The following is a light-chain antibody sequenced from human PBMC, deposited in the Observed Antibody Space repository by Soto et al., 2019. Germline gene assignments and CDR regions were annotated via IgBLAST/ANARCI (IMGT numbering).Light chain of an antibody. CDR2: TGS. Sequence: DIEMTQSPSSVSASVGDRVSITCRASQGISNWLAWYHQKPGRDPKHLIYTGSSLQSGVPSRFSGTGSGTEFTLTISSLQPEDVATYYCQQANSFPLTFGGGTKVEIK. J-gene: IGKJ4*01. CDR3: QQANSFPLT. CDR1: QGISNW. V-gene: IGKV1-12*01.